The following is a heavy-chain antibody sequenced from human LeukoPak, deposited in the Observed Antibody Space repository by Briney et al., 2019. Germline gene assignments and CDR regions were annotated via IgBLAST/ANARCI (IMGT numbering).Heavy chain of an antibody. D-gene: IGHD2-2*01. CDR2: INPSGGST. V-gene: IGHV1-46*01. Sequence: ASVKVSCKASGYTFTSYYMHWVRQAPGQGLEWMGIINPSGGSTSYAQKFQGRVTMTRDTSISTAYMELSRLRSDDTAVYYCARSEYQLPNDYWGQGTLVTVSS. CDR1: GYTFTSYY. CDR3: ARSEYQLPNDY. J-gene: IGHJ4*02.